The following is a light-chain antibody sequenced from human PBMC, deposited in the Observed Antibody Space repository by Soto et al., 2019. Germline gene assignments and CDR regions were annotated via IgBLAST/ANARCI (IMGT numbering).Light chain of an antibody. CDR3: QKYNTYVT. CDR1: QSSNSW. J-gene: IGKJ4*01. V-gene: IGKV1-5*03. Sequence: DIQMTQSPSTMSASVGDRVTITCRASQSSNSWLAWYQQKPGKAPKLLIYKASSLESGVPSRFSGSGSGTEFTLTISSLQSDDFATYYCQKYNTYVTFGGGTKVEIK. CDR2: KAS.